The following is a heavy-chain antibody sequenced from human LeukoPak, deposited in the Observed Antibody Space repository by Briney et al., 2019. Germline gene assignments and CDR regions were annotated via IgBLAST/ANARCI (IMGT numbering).Heavy chain of an antibody. CDR2: INPNSGCT. D-gene: IGHD3-22*01. CDR3: ARDPASVTGRSGYYLGFN. V-gene: IGHV1-2*02. CDR1: GYTFTGYY. J-gene: IGHJ4*02. Sequence: ASVKVSCKASGYTFTGYYMHWVRQAPGPGLEWIGWINPNSGCTNYAQKFQGRVTMTRDTSISTAYMELSRLRSDGPALYYRARDPASVTGRSGYYLGFNWGQGTLVTVSS.